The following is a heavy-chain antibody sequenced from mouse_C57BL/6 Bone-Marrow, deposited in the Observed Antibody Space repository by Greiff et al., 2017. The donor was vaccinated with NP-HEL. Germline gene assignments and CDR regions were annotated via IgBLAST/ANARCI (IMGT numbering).Heavy chain of an antibody. J-gene: IGHJ2*01. CDR1: GYTFTDYE. D-gene: IGHD2-4*01. CDR2: IDPETGGT. V-gene: IGHV1-15*01. CDR3: TRYGYYDDDDGYDLDY. Sequence: QVQLQQSGAELVRPGASVTLSCKASGYTFTDYEMHWVKQTPVHGLEWIGAIDPETGGTAYNQKFKGKAILTADKSSSTAYMELRSLKSEDSAVYDCTRYGYYDDDDGYDLDYWGQGTTLTVSS.